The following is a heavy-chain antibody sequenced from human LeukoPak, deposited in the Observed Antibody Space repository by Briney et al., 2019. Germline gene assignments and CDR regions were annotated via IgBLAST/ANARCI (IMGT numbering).Heavy chain of an antibody. V-gene: IGHV1-69*01. Sequence: SVKVSCKASGGTFRSYAITWVRQAPGQGLEWMGGIIPIFGTANYAQKFQGRVTITADESTSTAYMELSSLRSEDTAVYYCARDSNSGSYYRMGYWGQGTLVTVSS. CDR2: IIPIFGTA. CDR3: ARDSNSGSYYRMGY. J-gene: IGHJ4*02. D-gene: IGHD1-26*01. CDR1: GGTFRSYA.